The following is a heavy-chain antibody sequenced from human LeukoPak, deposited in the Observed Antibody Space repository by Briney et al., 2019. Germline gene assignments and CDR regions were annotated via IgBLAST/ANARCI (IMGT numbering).Heavy chain of an antibody. CDR1: GYTFTSCD. D-gene: IGHD2-15*01. CDR3: ARAATRYCSGGSCYSVRWFDP. V-gene: IGHV1-8*01. CDR2: MNPNSGNT. Sequence: ASVKVSCKASGYTFTSCDINWVRQATGQGLEWMGWMNPNSGNTGYARKFQGRVTMTRNTSLSTAYMELSSLRSEDTAVYYCARAATRYCSGGSCYSVRWFDPWGQGTLVTVSS. J-gene: IGHJ5*02.